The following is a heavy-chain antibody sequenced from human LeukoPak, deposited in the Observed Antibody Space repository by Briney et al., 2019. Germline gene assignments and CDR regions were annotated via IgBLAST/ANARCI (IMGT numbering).Heavy chain of an antibody. V-gene: IGHV3-11*06. CDR2: ISGDSGST. D-gene: IGHD5-18*01. CDR1: GFRFSEHY. J-gene: IGHJ4*02. CDR3: AREIRGYSHGGN. Sequence: PGGSLRLSCAASGFRFSEHYMSWLRQAPGKGLEWVSYISGDSGSTNYADSVKGRFTISRDNAKNSLYLQMNSLRAEDTAVYYCAREIRGYSHGGNWGQGALVTVSS.